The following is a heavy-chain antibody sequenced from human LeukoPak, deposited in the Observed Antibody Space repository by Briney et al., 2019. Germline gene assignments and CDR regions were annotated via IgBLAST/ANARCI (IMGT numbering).Heavy chain of an antibody. CDR3: ARNDGGYGMDV. V-gene: IGHV3-21*01. CDR2: ISSSSSYI. CDR1: GFTFSSYS. Sequence: GGSLRLSCAASGFTFSSYSMNWVRQAPGKGLEWVSSISSSSSYIYYADSVKGRFTISGDNAKNSLYLQMNSLRAGDTAVYYCARNDGGYGMDVWGQGTTVTVSS. D-gene: IGHD1-1*01. J-gene: IGHJ6*02.